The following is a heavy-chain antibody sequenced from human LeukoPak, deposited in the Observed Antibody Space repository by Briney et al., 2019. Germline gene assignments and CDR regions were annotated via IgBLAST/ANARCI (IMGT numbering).Heavy chain of an antibody. D-gene: IGHD6-19*01. CDR1: GFIFSTYV. Sequence: GGSLRLSCAASGFIFSTYVMYWVRQAPGKGLEWVATISYDGSNTYYADSAKGRFTISRDNSKNTLNLQMNGLRPEDTAVYYCARVHSTGWYSLEYWGQGTLVTVSS. CDR2: ISYDGSNT. J-gene: IGHJ4*02. CDR3: ARVHSTGWYSLEY. V-gene: IGHV3-30-3*01.